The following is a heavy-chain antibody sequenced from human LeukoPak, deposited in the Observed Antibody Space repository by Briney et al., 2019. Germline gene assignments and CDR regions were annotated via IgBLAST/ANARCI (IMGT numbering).Heavy chain of an antibody. CDR1: GFTFSDYY. CDR3: ARDSSGWYHWFDP. CDR2: ISSSGRST. V-gene: IGHV3-11*04. J-gene: IGHJ5*02. D-gene: IGHD6-19*01. Sequence: GGSLRLSCAASGFTFSDYYMSWIRQAPGKGLEWVSYISSSGRSTNYADSVEGRFTISRDNAKNSLYLQMNSLRAEDMAVYYCARDSSGWYHWFDPWGQGTLVTVSS.